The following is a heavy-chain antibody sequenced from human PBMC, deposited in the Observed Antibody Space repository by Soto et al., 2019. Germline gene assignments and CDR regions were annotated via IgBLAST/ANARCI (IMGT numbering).Heavy chain of an antibody. CDR1: GCSISNGSYY. V-gene: IGHV4-31*03. D-gene: IGHD6-13*01. CDR2: IYYSGST. CDR3: ARIKGGAAGNFDY. J-gene: IGHJ4*02. Sequence: TLSLSCTVSGCSISNGSYYWTWIRQHPGKGLEWIGYIYYSGSTFYNPSLKSRVMISADTSKNQFSLRLNFVTAADTAVYYCARIKGGAAGNFDYWGQGALVTVSS.